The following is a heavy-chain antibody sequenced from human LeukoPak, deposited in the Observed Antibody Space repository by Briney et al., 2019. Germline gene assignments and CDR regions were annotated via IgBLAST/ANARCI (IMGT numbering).Heavy chain of an antibody. CDR3: ARDKQWLYCFDQ. CDR1: GFSFSDYA. V-gene: IGHV3-30-3*01. J-gene: IGHJ4*02. Sequence: GGSLRLSCGASGFSFSDYAMHWVRQAPAKGLEWVAVISYDGTNKHYADSVKGRFTISRDNSKNTLYLQMNSLRAEDTAVYYCARDKQWLYCFDQWGQGTPVTVSS. CDR2: ISYDGTNK. D-gene: IGHD6-19*01.